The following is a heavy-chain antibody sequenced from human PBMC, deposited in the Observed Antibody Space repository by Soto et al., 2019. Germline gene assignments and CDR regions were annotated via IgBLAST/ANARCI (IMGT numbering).Heavy chain of an antibody. J-gene: IGHJ5*02. CDR3: ARDGPIAAAGNNWFDP. V-gene: IGHV3-30-3*01. CDR1: GFTFSTYT. D-gene: IGHD6-13*01. Sequence: QVQLVESGRDVVQPGRSLRLSCTASGFTFSTYTMHWVRQSPGKGLEWLAFISDDGDNRYYAESVRGRFTISRDNSKNTLYLQMDSLRPEDTAVYYCARDGPIAAAGNNWFDPWGQGTLVTVSS. CDR2: ISDDGDNR.